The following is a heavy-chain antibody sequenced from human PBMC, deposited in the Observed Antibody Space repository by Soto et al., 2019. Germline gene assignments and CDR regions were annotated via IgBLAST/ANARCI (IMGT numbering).Heavy chain of an antibody. CDR2: ISYDGSNK. D-gene: IGHD3-10*01. J-gene: IGHJ4*02. CDR1: GFTFSSYG. V-gene: IGHV3-30*18. CDR3: ANGGPIVRGPRGDFDY. Sequence: QVQLVESGGGVVQPGRSLRLSCAASGFTFSSYGMHWVRQAPGKGLEWVAVISYDGSNKYYADSVKGRFTISRDNSKNTLYLQMTRLRAEDTAVYYCANGGPIVRGPRGDFDYWGQGTLVTVSS.